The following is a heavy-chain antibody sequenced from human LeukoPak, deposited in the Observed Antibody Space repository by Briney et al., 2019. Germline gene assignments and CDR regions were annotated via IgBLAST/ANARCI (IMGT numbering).Heavy chain of an antibody. J-gene: IGHJ3*02. V-gene: IGHV4-59*01. D-gene: IGHD2-21*02. CDR1: GGSISSYY. Sequence: SETLSLTCTVSGGSISSYYWSWIRQPPGKGLECIGYIYYSGSTNYNPSLKSRVTISVDTSKNQFSLKPSSVTAADTAMYYCASSIAYCGGDCYSGAFDIWGQGTMVTVSS. CDR2: IYYSGST. CDR3: ASSIAYCGGDCYSGAFDI.